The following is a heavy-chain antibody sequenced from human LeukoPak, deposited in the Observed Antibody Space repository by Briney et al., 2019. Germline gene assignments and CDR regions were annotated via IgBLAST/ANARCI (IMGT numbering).Heavy chain of an antibody. Sequence: PSETLSLTCAVYGGSFSGYYWSWIRQPPGKGLEWIGEINHSGSTNYNPSLKSRVTISVDTSKNQFSLKLSSVTAADTAVYYCARAGVQEQWLVVAFDYWGQGTLVTVSS. D-gene: IGHD6-19*01. CDR2: INHSGST. CDR3: ARAGVQEQWLVVAFDY. J-gene: IGHJ4*02. CDR1: GGSFSGYY. V-gene: IGHV4-34*01.